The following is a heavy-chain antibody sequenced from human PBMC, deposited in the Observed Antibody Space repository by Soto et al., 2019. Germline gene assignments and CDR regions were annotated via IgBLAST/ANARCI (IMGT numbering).Heavy chain of an antibody. J-gene: IGHJ4*02. V-gene: IGHV3-72*01. CDR3: AGVGSTNYHPGY. CDR2: TRNKANGYTT. Sequence: EVQLVESGGGLVQPGGSLRLSCAASGFSLSEHYMDWVRQAPGKGLEWVGRTRNKANGYTTEYAASVKGRFTISRDDSKNSLYLQMNSLKTEDTAVYYCAGVGSTNYHPGYWGQGTLVTVSS. CDR1: GFSLSEHY. D-gene: IGHD3-10*01.